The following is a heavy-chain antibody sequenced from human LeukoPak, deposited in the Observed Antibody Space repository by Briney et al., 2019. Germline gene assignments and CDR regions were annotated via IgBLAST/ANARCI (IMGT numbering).Heavy chain of an antibody. V-gene: IGHV1-18*01. J-gene: IGHJ5*02. Sequence: ASVKVSCKASGYTFTSYGISWVRQAPGQGLEWMGWISGYNGNTNYAQKVQGRVTMTTDTATSTAHMELRSLRSDDTAVYYCARSARKYCSSTSCYGHWFDPWGQGTLVTVSS. CDR2: ISGYNGNT. CDR1: GYTFTSYG. CDR3: ARSARKYCSSTSCYGHWFDP. D-gene: IGHD2-2*01.